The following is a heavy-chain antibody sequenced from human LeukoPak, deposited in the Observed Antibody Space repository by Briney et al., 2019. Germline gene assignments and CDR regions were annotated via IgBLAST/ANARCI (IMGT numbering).Heavy chain of an antibody. CDR1: GGSISIDH. J-gene: IGHJ3*02. CDR2: IYYSGST. D-gene: IGHD2/OR15-2a*01. Sequence: PSHSLPISCTASGGSISIDHCPWIRQPPSKGLEWIGCIYYSGSTYYNPSLKSRVTISVDMSKSQFSLRLTSVTAADTAVYYCARKNDFDIWGQGTLVTVSS. CDR3: ARKNDFDI. V-gene: IGHV4-59*01.